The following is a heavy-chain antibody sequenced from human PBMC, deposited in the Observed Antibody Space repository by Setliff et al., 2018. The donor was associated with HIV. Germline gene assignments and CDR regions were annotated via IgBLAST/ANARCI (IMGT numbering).Heavy chain of an antibody. Sequence: PSXXLSLTXXXSGXXIXXXXXXGSRHSPGKRLEGIGYIHSYXXTDXXXSXESRVXISVDTSKNQLSLKLRSVAAADTAVYYCARGGYRDGYDYWGQGTLVTVSS. V-gene: IGHV4-59*01. D-gene: IGHD5-18*01. J-gene: IGHJ4*02. CDR2: IHSYXXT. CDR3: ARGGYRDGYDY. CDR1: GXXIXXXX.